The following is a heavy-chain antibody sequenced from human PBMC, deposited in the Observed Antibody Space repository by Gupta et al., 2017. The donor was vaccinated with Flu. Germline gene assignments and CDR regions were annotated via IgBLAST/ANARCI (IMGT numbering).Heavy chain of an antibody. CDR1: GCPISSSNW. J-gene: IGHJ6*02. CDR3: ARGSGWDEDPYYYGMDV. V-gene: IGHV4-4*02. D-gene: IGHD6-19*01. CDR2: IYHSGNT. Sequence: QVQLQESGPGLVKPSGTLSLTCAVSGCPISSSNWWSWVRQPPGKGPEWVGEIYHSGNTNYNPSRKSRVTISVDKSKNQYSLKLSSVTAEDTDVYYCARGSGWDEDPYYYGMDVWGQGTTVTVSS.